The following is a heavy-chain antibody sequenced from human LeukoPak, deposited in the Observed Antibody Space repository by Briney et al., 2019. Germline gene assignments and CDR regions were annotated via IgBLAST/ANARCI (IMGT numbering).Heavy chain of an antibody. CDR3: ARPTPRWFEELTPTIDY. Sequence: PGGSLRLSCAASGFTFSSYAMNWIRQAPGKGLEWVSSISSSGAYIYYADLVEGRFTISRDNGKNSLYLQMNSLRAEDTAVYFCARPTPRWFEELTPTIDYWGQGTLVTVSS. D-gene: IGHD3-10*01. V-gene: IGHV3-21*01. CDR2: ISSSGAYI. CDR1: GFTFSSYA. J-gene: IGHJ4*02.